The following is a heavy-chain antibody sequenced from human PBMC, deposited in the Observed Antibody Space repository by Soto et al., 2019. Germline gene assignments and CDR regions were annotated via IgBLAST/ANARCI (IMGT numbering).Heavy chain of an antibody. CDR3: ATVFED. V-gene: IGHV3-74*01. Sequence: VPLVESGGGSVQPGGSLRLSCVASGITFSDYWMHWVRQVPGKGPVWVARVDSAGSGTSYADSVKGRFTISRDNAKNTLSLQMDSLRVEDTAVYYCATVFEDWGQGIPVTVSS. J-gene: IGHJ4*02. CDR1: GITFSDYW. CDR2: VDSAGSGT.